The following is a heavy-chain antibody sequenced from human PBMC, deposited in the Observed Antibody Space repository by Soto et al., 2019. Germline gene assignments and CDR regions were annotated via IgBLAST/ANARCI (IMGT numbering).Heavy chain of an antibody. V-gene: IGHV3-33*01. CDR2: TRHDGSNT. J-gene: IGHJ6*03. Sequence: PGGSLRLSCAASGFTFSGYGMHWVRQAPGKGLEWVAVTRHDGSNTYYADSVRGRFTISRDNAKNTLYLQMNSLRAEDTAVYYCARVFYGDSYYYYYYYMDVWGKGTTVTVYS. D-gene: IGHD4-17*01. CDR1: GFTFSGYG. CDR3: ARVFYGDSYYYYYYYMDV.